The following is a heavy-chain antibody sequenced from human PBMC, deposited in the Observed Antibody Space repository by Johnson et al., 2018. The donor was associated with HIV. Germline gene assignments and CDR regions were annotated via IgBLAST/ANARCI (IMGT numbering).Heavy chain of an antibody. CDR3: ARDGVYRGPWDAFDI. J-gene: IGHJ3*02. V-gene: IGHV3-64*01. CDR2: ISSNGGST. Sequence: VQLVESGGGLVQPGGSLRLSCAASGFTFSSYAMHWVRQAPGKGLEYVSAISSNGGSTYYANYVKGRFTISRDNAKNSLYLQMDTLRVEDTAMYYCARDGVYRGPWDAFDIWGQGTTVAVSS. CDR1: GFTFSSYA. D-gene: IGHD2-8*01.